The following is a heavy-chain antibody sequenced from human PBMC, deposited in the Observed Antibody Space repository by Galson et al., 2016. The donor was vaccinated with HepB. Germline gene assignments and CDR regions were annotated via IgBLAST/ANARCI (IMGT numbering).Heavy chain of an antibody. CDR3: ARTGTQNYYHYYGMDV. J-gene: IGHJ6*02. V-gene: IGHV3-30-3*01. CDR1: GFTFSSYA. CDR2: ISYDVSYK. D-gene: IGHD1-1*01. Sequence: SLRLSCAASGFTFSSYAMHWVRQAPGKGLEWVAVISYDVSYKYYADSVKGRFTISRDNSKNTLYLQMNSLRAEDTAVYYCARTGTQNYYHYYGMDVWGQGTTVTVSS.